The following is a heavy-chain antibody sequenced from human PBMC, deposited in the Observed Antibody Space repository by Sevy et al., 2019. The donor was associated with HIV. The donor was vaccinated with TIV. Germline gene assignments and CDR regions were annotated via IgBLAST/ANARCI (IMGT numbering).Heavy chain of an antibody. CDR1: GFTFSSYA. J-gene: IGHJ4*02. D-gene: IGHD2-15*01. V-gene: IGHV3-21*01. CDR3: ARELFSGGNAVYGY. CDR2: IDAISSNI. Sequence: GGSLRLSCAASGFTFSSYAMNWVRQAPGKGLEWVSSIDAISSNIYYADSVKGRFTISRDDAENSLYLQMNSVRAEETAVYYCARELFSGGNAVYGYWGQGTLVTVSS.